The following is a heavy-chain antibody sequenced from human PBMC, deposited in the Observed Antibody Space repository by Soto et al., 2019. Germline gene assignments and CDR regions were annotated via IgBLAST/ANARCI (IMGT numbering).Heavy chain of an antibody. Sequence: SETLSLTCTVSGGSISSSSYYWGWIRQPPGKGLEWIGSIYYSGSTYYNPSLKSRVTISVDTSKSQFSLKLSSVTAADTAVYYCAIYDFWSGLGYYYYGMDVWGQGTTGTV. CDR2: IYYSGST. J-gene: IGHJ6*02. CDR3: AIYDFWSGLGYYYYGMDV. V-gene: IGHV4-39*01. D-gene: IGHD3-3*01. CDR1: GGSISSSSYY.